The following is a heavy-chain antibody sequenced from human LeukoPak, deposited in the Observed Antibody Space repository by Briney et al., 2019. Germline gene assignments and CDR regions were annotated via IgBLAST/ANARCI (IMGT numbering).Heavy chain of an antibody. D-gene: IGHD3-22*01. V-gene: IGHV4-34*01. J-gene: IGHJ4*02. Sequence: SETLSLTCAVYGGSFSGYYWSWIRQPPGKGLEWIGEINHSGSTNYNPSLKSRATISVDTSKNQFSLKLSSVTAADTAVYYCARGVSSYYYDSSGYYSSKPFDYWGQGTLATVSS. CDR2: INHSGST. CDR3: ARGVSSYYYDSSGYYSSKPFDY. CDR1: GGSFSGYY.